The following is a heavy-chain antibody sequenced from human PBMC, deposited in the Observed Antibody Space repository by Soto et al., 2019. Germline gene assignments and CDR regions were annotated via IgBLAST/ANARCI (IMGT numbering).Heavy chain of an antibody. CDR1: GGTFSSYA. J-gene: IGHJ5*02. V-gene: IGHV1-69*13. D-gene: IGHD2-15*01. Sequence: SVNVSCKASGGTFSSYAISWVRQAPGQGLEWMGGIIPIFGTANYAQKFQGRVAITADESTSTAYMELSSLRSEDTAVYYCARGPQGRENWCERWGQGTMVSVSS. CDR2: IIPIFGTA. CDR3: ARGPQGRENWCER.